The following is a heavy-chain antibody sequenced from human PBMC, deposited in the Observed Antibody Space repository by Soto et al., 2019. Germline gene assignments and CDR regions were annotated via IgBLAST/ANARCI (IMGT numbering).Heavy chain of an antibody. CDR1: GFTFSDAW. CDR3: TTXLWRIAVVVGSTGYFNP. J-gene: IGHJ5*02. V-gene: IGHV3-15*01. D-gene: IGHD2-15*01. CDR2: IKSKSDGGTT. Sequence: GGSLRLSCAASGFTFSDAWMSWVRQAPGKGLDWAGRIKSKSDGGTTEYAAPVRGRFTISRDDSKNTLYLQMNSLKTEDTAVYYCTTXLWRIAVVVGSTGYFNPWGRGTPVTVSS.